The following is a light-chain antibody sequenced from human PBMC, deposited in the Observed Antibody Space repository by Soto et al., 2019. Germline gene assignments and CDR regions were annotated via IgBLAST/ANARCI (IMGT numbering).Light chain of an antibody. CDR3: QQYDNSPLYT. CDR1: QSFNSNY. J-gene: IGKJ2*01. Sequence: ENVLTQSPGTLSLSPGDRATLSCRASQSFNSNYLVWYQQKPGQAPRLLIYGASSRATGIPDRFSGSGSGTEFTLTISRLEPEDFSVYYCQQYDNSPLYTFGQGTKLEIK. V-gene: IGKV3-20*01. CDR2: GAS.